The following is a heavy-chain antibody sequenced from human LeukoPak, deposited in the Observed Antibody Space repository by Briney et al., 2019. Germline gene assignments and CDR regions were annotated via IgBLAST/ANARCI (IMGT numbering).Heavy chain of an antibody. Sequence: SETLSLTCAVYGGSFSGYYWSWIRQPPGKGLEWIGEINHSGSTNYNPSLKSRVTISVDTSKNQFSLKLSSVTAADTAVYYCARDTYDSSGLNWFDPWGQGTLVTVSS. CDR2: INHSGST. CDR3: ARDTYDSSGLNWFDP. CDR1: GGSFSGYY. V-gene: IGHV4-34*01. D-gene: IGHD3-22*01. J-gene: IGHJ5*02.